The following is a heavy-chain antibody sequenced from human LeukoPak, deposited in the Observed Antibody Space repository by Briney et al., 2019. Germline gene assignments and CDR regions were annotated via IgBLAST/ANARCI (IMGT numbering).Heavy chain of an antibody. D-gene: IGHD3-10*01. CDR1: GYTFTSYD. V-gene: IGHV1-8*03. J-gene: IGHJ4*02. CDR2: MNPNSGNT. CDR3: ARGVYMYYYGSGSYSH. Sequence: GASVKVSCKASGYTFTSYDINWVRQATGQGLEWMGRMNPNSGNTGYAQKFQGRVTITRNTSISTAYMELSSLRSEDTAVYYCARGVYMYYYGSGSYSHWGQGTLVTVSS.